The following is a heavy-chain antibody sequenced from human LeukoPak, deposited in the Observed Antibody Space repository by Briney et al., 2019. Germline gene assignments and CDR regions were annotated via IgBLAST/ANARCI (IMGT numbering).Heavy chain of an antibody. V-gene: IGHV4-31*03. CDR1: GDSINSGGYY. CDR2: IYYSGST. J-gene: IGHJ1*01. Sequence: SETLSLTCTVSGDSINSGGYYWSWIRQHPGKGLEWIGYIYYSGSTYYSPSLRSRVSLSLDTSKNQVSLRLSSVTAADTAVYYCATQANFYDSSGYFHHWGQGTLVTVSS. CDR3: ATQANFYDSSGYFHH. D-gene: IGHD3-22*01.